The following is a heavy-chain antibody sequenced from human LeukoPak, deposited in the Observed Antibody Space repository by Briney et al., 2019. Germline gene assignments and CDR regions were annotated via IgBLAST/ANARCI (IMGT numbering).Heavy chain of an antibody. CDR3: ARGGDVVVPAAKNEVFDY. V-gene: IGHV5-51*01. Sequence: GESLKISCKGSGYSFTSYWIGWVRQMPGKGLEWMGIIYPGDSDTRYSPSFQGQVTISADKSISTAYLQWSSLKASDTAMYYCARGGDVVVPAAKNEVFDYWGQGTLVTVSS. D-gene: IGHD2-2*01. J-gene: IGHJ4*02. CDR1: GYSFTSYW. CDR2: IYPGDSDT.